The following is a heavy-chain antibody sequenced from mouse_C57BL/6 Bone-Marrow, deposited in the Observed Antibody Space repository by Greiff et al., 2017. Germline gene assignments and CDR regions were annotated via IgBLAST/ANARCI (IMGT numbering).Heavy chain of an antibody. CDR3: TRPILLAWFAY. J-gene: IGHJ3*01. D-gene: IGHD1-1*01. Sequence: EVKLMESGGGLVQPGGSMKLSCAASGFTFSDAWMDWVRQSPEKGLEWVAEIRNKANNHATYYAESVKGRFTISRDDSKSSVYLQMHSLRAEDTGIYYCTRPILLAWFAYWGQGTLVTVSA. CDR2: IRNKANNHAT. CDR1: GFTFSDAW. V-gene: IGHV6-6*01.